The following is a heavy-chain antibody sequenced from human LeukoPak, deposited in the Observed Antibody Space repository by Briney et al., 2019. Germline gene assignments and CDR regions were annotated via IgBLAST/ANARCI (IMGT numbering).Heavy chain of an antibody. Sequence: GASVKVSCKASGYTFTSYDINWVRQATGQGHEWMGWMNPNSGNTGYAQKLQGRVTMTRNTSISTAYMELSSLRSEDTAVYYCARVYYDYVWGSYRYRYFDYWGQGTLVTVSS. V-gene: IGHV1-8*01. J-gene: IGHJ4*02. CDR2: MNPNSGNT. CDR3: ARVYYDYVWGSYRYRYFDY. D-gene: IGHD3-16*02. CDR1: GYTFTSYD.